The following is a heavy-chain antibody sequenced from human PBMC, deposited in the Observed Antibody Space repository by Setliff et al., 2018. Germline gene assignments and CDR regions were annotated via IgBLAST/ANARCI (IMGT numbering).Heavy chain of an antibody. J-gene: IGHJ4*02. CDR2: IIPVLETT. D-gene: IGHD3-3*01. CDR3: ARWNGSGYFYY. V-gene: IGHV1-69*11. CDR1: GGAFSNYG. Sequence: SVKVSCKVSGGAFSNYGLSWVRQAPGQGLLWMGRIIPVLETTNYAQNFQGRVSITADESTRTAYMELSSLTFEDTAVYYCARWNGSGYFYYWGQGTWVTV.